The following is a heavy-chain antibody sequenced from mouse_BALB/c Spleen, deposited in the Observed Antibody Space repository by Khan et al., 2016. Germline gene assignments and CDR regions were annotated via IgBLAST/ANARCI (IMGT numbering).Heavy chain of an antibody. V-gene: IGHV1-61*01. CDR3: ARDDRYWFVY. CDR2: IDPSDSET. Sequence: QVQLQQPGAELVRPGALVKLSCKASGYTFTSYWRNWVKQRPGQGLEWIGMIDPSDSETHYNQMFKDKATLTVDKSSSTAYMHLSSLTSEASAVCYFARDDRYWFVYWGQGTRVPVTA. CDR1: GYTFTSYW. J-gene: IGHJ3*01. D-gene: IGHD2-3*01.